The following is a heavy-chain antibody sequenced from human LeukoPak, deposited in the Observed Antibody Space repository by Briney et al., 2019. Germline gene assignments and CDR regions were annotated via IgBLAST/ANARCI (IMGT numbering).Heavy chain of an antibody. CDR3: ARGGREIYYYYYGMDV. CDR1: GFTFSSYG. J-gene: IGHJ6*02. V-gene: IGHV3-30*03. D-gene: IGHD1-26*01. Sequence: GRSLRLSCAASGFTFSSYGMHWVRQAPGKGLEWVAVISYDGSNKYYADSVKGRFTISRDNSKNTLYLQMNSLRVEDTAVYYCARGGREIYYYYYGMDVWGLGTTVTVSS. CDR2: ISYDGSNK.